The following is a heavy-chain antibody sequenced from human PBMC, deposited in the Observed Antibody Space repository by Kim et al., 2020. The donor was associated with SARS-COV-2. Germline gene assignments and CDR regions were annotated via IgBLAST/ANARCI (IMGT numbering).Heavy chain of an antibody. CDR1: GGIFTTYP. Sequence: ASVKVSCKASGGIFTTYPIIWVRQAPGQGLELMGRITPNGGPPNYAQKFQGRVTIIADESTRTAYMSLSSLTSEDTAVYYCARGQTSSTTYNWFDPWGQGTLVIVSS. CDR2: ITPNGGPP. J-gene: IGHJ5*02. V-gene: IGHV1-69*13. D-gene: IGHD1-1*01. CDR3: ARGQTSSTTYNWFDP.